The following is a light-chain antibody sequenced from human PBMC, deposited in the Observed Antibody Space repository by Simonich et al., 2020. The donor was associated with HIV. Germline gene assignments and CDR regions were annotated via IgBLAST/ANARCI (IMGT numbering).Light chain of an antibody. CDR3: MQALQTYT. J-gene: IGKJ2*01. V-gene: IGKV2-28*01. CDR1: QIPLQSNGYNY. CDR2: LGS. Sequence: DIVRTQSPLSLHVTPGEPAYNSCRSSQIPLQSNGYNYVDWYLPKPGPSPQLLIDLGSNRASGFPNRFSCIGSGTDFTLKISRVEAEDVGVYYCMQALQTYTFGQGTKLEIK.